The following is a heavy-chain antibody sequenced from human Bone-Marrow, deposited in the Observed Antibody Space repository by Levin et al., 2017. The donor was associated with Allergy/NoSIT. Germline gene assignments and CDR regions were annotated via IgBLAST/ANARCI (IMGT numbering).Heavy chain of an antibody. D-gene: IGHD6-19*01. CDR3: ARGGGQWLVVADY. Sequence: ASETLSLTCTVSGGSISSYYWSWIRQPPGKGLEWIGYIYYSGSTNYNPSLKSRVTISVDTSKNQFSLKLSSVTAADTAVDYCARGGGQWLVVADYWGQGTLVTVSS. V-gene: IGHV4-59*01. CDR1: GGSISSYY. CDR2: IYYSGST. J-gene: IGHJ4*02.